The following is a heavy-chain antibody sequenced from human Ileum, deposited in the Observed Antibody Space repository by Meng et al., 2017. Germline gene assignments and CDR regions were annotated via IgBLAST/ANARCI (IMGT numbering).Heavy chain of an antibody. D-gene: IGHD7-27*01. CDR1: GGSVSSAAYQ. V-gene: IGHV4-61*08. Sequence: QVTLQEAGPVLVRPSETLSLMCTVSGGSVSSAAYQWGWIRQPPGKGLEWIGYAANSFDPSPNYNPSLKSRVTISLDTPKNQFSLKLTSVTAADTAVYYCARDYWGSLDYWGQGILVTVSS. CDR2: AANSFDPSP. CDR3: ARDYWGSLDY. J-gene: IGHJ4*02.